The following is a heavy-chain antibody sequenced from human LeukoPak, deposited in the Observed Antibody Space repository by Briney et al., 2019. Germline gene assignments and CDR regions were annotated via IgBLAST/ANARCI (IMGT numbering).Heavy chain of an antibody. Sequence: ASGKVSCKTSGYTFTSYYIHWVRQAPGQGLEWMGIINPSGGSTSYAQKFQGRVTMTRDTSTSTVYMYLSSLRSEDTAVYYCARDSLYGVVDYWGQGTLVTVSS. CDR3: ARDSLYGVVDY. CDR1: GYTFTSYY. J-gene: IGHJ4*02. CDR2: INPSGGST. D-gene: IGHD4-17*01. V-gene: IGHV1-46*01.